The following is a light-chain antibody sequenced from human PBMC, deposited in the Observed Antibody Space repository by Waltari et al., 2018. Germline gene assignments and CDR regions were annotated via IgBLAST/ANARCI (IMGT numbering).Light chain of an antibody. Sequence: DIQMTQSPSSLSASVGDRVTITCRASQVVGNTLGWYQQKPGKAPKRLIYGASSLQSGVPSRFSGSGSGTEFTLTINSLQPEDFATFYCLQYNSYPYTFGQGTRLEI. CDR2: GAS. CDR1: QVVGNT. CDR3: LQYNSYPYT. J-gene: IGKJ2*01. V-gene: IGKV1-17*01.